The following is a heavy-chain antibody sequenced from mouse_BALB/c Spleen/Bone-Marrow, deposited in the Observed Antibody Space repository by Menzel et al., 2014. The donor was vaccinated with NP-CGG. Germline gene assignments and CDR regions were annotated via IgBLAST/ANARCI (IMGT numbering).Heavy chain of an antibody. CDR3: ARNYRYAWFAY. CDR1: NYTFTTYY. Sequence: VQLQQSGPELVKPGASVRISCKASNYTFTTYYIYWVKQRPGQGLEWIGWIYPGDGGTKCNEKFKGKATLTTDKSSSTAYMQLSRLTFEDSAVYFCARNYRYAWFAYWGQGTLVTVSA. CDR2: IYPGDGGT. D-gene: IGHD2-14*01. J-gene: IGHJ3*01. V-gene: IGHV1S56*01.